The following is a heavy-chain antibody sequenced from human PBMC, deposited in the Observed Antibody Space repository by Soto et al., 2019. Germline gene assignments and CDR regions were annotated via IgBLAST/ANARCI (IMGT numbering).Heavy chain of an antibody. D-gene: IGHD4-17*01. CDR2: IYYSGST. CDR3: ARDPDYGDYFDY. J-gene: IGHJ4*02. Sequence: SETLSLTCTVSGGSISSGGYYWSWIRQHPGKGLEWIGYIYYSGSTYYNPSLKSRVTISVDTSKNQFSLKLSSVTAADTAVYYCARDPDYGDYFDYWGQGTLVTVSS. V-gene: IGHV4-31*03. CDR1: GGSISSGGYY.